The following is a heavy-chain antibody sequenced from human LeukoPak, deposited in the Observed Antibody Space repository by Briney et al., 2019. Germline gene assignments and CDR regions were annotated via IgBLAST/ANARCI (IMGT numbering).Heavy chain of an antibody. D-gene: IGHD3-10*01. CDR3: ARVPYYYGSGSDY. CDR2: INYSGST. CDR1: GGSFSGYY. Sequence: SETLSLTCAVYGGSFSGYYWSWIRQPPGKGLEWIGEINYSGSTNYNPSLKSRVTISVDTSKNQFSLKLSSVTAADTAVYYCARVPYYYGSGSDYWGQGTLVTVSS. J-gene: IGHJ4*02. V-gene: IGHV4-34*01.